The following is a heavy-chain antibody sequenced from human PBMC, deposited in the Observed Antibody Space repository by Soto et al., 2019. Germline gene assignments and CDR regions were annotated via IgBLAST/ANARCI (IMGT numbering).Heavy chain of an antibody. D-gene: IGHD3-3*01. V-gene: IGHV3-11*06. Sequence: PXGSLRLSCVASGFIFGDYYMNAVRQSPGKGLEWLSYISSSGSDAKSADSLKGRFSISRDNAKNSVYLQMNRPSAEDTVVYYCVRVRGFFEWLEWGQGTLVTVSS. J-gene: IGHJ1*01. CDR3: VRVRGFFEWLE. CDR2: ISSSGSDA. CDR1: GFIFGDYY.